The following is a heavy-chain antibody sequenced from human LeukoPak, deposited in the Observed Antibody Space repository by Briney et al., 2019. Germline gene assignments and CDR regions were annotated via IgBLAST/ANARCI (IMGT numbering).Heavy chain of an antibody. D-gene: IGHD3-16*01. Sequence: PSETLSLTCTVSGGSISSSSYYWGWIRQPPGKGLEWIGSIYYSGSTYYNPSLKSRVTISVDTSKNQFSLKLSSVTAADTAVYYCARAPVGYGPFDYWGRGTLVTVSS. CDR1: GGSISSSSYY. CDR2: IYYSGST. CDR3: ARAPVGYGPFDY. V-gene: IGHV4-39*07. J-gene: IGHJ4*02.